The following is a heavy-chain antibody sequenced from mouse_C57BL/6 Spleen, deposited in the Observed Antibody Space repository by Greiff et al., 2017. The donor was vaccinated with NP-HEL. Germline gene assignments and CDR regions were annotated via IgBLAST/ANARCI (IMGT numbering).Heavy chain of an antibody. V-gene: IGHV2-2*01. J-gene: IGHJ4*01. Sequence: VKLVESGPGLVQPSQSLSITCTVSGFSLTSYGVHWVRQSPGKGLEWLGVIWSGGSTDYNAAFISRLSISKDKSKSQVFFKMNSLQADDTAIYYCARNDERENAMDYWGQGTSVTVSS. CDR2: IWSGGST. CDR1: GFSLTSYG. CDR3: ARNDERENAMDY.